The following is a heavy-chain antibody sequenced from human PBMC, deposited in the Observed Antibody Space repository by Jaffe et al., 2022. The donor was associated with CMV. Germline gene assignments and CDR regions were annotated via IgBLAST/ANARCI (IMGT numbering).Heavy chain of an antibody. CDR3: ARRTLITGTTEPEDAFDI. CDR2: IYPGDSDT. Sequence: EVQLVQSGAEVKKPGESLKISCKGSGYSFTSYWIGWVRQMPGKGLEWMGIIYPGDSDTRYSPSFQGQVTISADKSISTAYLQWSSLKASDTAMYYCARRTLITGTTEPEDAFDIWGQGTMVTVSS. V-gene: IGHV5-51*01. J-gene: IGHJ3*02. D-gene: IGHD1-20*01. CDR1: GYSFTSYW.